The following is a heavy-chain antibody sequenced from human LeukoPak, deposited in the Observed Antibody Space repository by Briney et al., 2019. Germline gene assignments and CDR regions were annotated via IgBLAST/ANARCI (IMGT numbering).Heavy chain of an antibody. J-gene: IGHJ4*02. D-gene: IGHD3-22*01. CDR2: IKEDGSEK. CDR3: ARDWWDSSGYYDY. Sequence: GGSLRLSCAASGFSFSRYWMTWVRQAPGKGLEWVANIKEDGSEKYYVDSVKGRFTISRDNDKNSLDLQMDSLRAEDTAVYYCARDWWDSSGYYDYWGQGTLVTVSS. CDR1: GFSFSRYW. V-gene: IGHV3-7*01.